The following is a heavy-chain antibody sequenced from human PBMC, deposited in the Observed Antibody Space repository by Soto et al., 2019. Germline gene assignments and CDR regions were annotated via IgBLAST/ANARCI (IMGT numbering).Heavy chain of an antibody. Sequence: GXSVKVSCKASVGTFSSYAISWVRQAPGQGLEWMGGIIPIFGTANYAQKFQGRVTITADESTSTAYMELSSLRSEDTAVYYCARVQLSSIAARPDYYYGMDVWGQGTTVTVSS. CDR1: VGTFSSYA. CDR2: IIPIFGTA. V-gene: IGHV1-69*13. D-gene: IGHD6-6*01. CDR3: ARVQLSSIAARPDYYYGMDV. J-gene: IGHJ6*02.